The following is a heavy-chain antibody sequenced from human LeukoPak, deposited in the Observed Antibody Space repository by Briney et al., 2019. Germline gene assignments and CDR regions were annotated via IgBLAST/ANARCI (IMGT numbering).Heavy chain of an antibody. V-gene: IGHV3-21*01. J-gene: IGHJ5*02. Sequence: GGSLRLSCAASGFTFSSYSMNWVRQAPGKGLEWVSSISSSSSYIYYADSVKGRFTISRDNAKNSLYLQMNSLRAEDTAVYYCARDLPGYYGKRFDPWGQGTLVTVSS. CDR3: ARDLPGYYGKRFDP. D-gene: IGHD3-9*01. CDR1: GFTFSSYS. CDR2: ISSSSSYI.